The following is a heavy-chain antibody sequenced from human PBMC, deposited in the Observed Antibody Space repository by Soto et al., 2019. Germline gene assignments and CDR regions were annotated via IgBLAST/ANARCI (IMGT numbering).Heavy chain of an antibody. Sequence: EVQLLESGGGLVQPGGSLRLSCAASGFTFSSYAMTWVRQAPGKGLEWVSTISRSGDSTYYRDSVKGRFTISRDNSKNTVYLQMNSLRAEDTAGYYCAKTDKFNAQSSGWANRFDYWGQGTLVTLSS. CDR3: AKTDKFNAQSSGWANRFDY. J-gene: IGHJ4*02. V-gene: IGHV3-23*01. CDR2: ISRSGDST. CDR1: GFTFSSYA. D-gene: IGHD6-19*01.